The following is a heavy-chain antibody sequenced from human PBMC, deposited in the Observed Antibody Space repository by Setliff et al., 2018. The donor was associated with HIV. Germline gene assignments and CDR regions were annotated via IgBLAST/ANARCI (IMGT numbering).Heavy chain of an antibody. D-gene: IGHD6-19*01. CDR2: VHNSGGT. Sequence: SETLSLTCTVSGGSISTNSYYWGWIRQSPGKGLEWVGNVHNSGGTNYNPSLKSRVSIYVDTSKNQFSLKLSSVTAADTAVYYCSRGWFCGYYFDYWGQGTLVTVSS. CDR3: SRGWFCGYYFDY. J-gene: IGHJ4*02. CDR1: GGSISTNSYY. V-gene: IGHV4-39*01.